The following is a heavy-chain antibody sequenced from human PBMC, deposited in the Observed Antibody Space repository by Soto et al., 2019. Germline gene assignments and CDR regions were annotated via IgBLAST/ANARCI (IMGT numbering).Heavy chain of an antibody. J-gene: IGHJ6*03. CDR2: ISHSGST. CDR1: GGSFSGYY. V-gene: IGHV4-34*01. D-gene: IGHD3-10*01. Sequence: SETLSLTCAVYGGSFSGYYWSWIRQPPGKGLEWIGEISHSGSTNYNPSLKSRVTISVDTSKNQFSLKLSSVTAADTAVYYCARGGYYGSGSMDVWGKGTTVTVSS. CDR3: ARGGYYGSGSMDV.